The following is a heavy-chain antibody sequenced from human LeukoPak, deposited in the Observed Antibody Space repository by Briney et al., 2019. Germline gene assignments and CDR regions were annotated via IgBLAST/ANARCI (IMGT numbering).Heavy chain of an antibody. D-gene: IGHD1-26*01. CDR2: ISSSGSTI. CDR1: GFTFSTYE. V-gene: IGHV3-48*03. Sequence: RGSLRLSCAASGFTFSTYEMHWVCQAPGKGLEWVSYISSSGSTIYYADSVNGRLTISRDNAKNSLYLQMNSLRAEDTAVYYCARDGGGSYSAFDYWGQGTMVPVSS. J-gene: IGHJ4*02. CDR3: ARDGGGSYSAFDY.